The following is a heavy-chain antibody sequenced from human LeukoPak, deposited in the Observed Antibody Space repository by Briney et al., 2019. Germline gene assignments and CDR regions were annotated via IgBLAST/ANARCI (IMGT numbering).Heavy chain of an antibody. V-gene: IGHV4-34*01. CDR3: ARIGAAGTRYYFDY. CDR2: INHSGST. Sequence: PSETLSLTCAVYGGSFSGYYWSWIRQPPGKGLEWIGEINHSGSTNYNLSLKSRVTISVDTSKNQFSLKLSSVTAADTAVYYCARIGAAGTRYYFDYWSQGTLVTVSS. D-gene: IGHD6-13*01. J-gene: IGHJ4*02. CDR1: GGSFSGYY.